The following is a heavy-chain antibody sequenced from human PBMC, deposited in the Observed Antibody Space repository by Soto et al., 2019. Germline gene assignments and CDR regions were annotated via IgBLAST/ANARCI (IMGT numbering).Heavy chain of an antibody. CDR1: GGSISSGAYY. Sequence: SETLSPTCTVSGGSISSGAYYWSWIRQHPGKGLEWIGYIYYSGTTYYNPSLKSRLAISVDRSKNQFSLKLSSVTAADTALYYCARGYDSSGYWGGLDFDYWGQGTLVTVSS. CDR3: ARGYDSSGYWGGLDFDY. CDR2: IYYSGTT. J-gene: IGHJ4*02. D-gene: IGHD3-22*01. V-gene: IGHV4-31*03.